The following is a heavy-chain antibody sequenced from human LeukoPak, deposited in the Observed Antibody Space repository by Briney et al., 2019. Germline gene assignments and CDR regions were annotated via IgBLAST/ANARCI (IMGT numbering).Heavy chain of an antibody. CDR2: ISDDGTKE. CDR3: ARGNIRYSYGRFDY. CDR1: GFTFSSYA. J-gene: IGHJ4*02. D-gene: IGHD5-18*01. Sequence: GGSLRLSCAASGFTFSSYAMHWVRQAPGKGLEWVAVISDDGTKEYYADSVKGRFTISRDNSRNTVYTSKSTLFLQMNSLRPEDKGVYYCARGNIRYSYGRFDYWGQGILVTVSS. V-gene: IGHV3-30-3*01.